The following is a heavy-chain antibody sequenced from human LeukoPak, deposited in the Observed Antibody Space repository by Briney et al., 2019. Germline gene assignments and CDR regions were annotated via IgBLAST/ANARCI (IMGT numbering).Heavy chain of an antibody. V-gene: IGHV3-43*02. CDR1: GFTFYDYA. D-gene: IGHD6-19*01. J-gene: IGHJ4*02. CDR3: AKDRGWYDY. Sequence: RGSLRLSCAASGFTFYDYAMHWVRQAPGKGLEWVSLISGDGGSTYYADSVKGRFTISRDNSKNSLYLQMNSLRTEDTALYHCAKDRGWYDYWGQGTLVTVSS. CDR2: ISGDGGST.